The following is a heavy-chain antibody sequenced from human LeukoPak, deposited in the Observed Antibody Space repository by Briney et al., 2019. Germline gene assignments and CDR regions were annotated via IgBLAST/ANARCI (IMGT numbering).Heavy chain of an antibody. CDR3: ARDVEVAGTGAFDY. V-gene: IGHV1-69*13. J-gene: IGHJ4*02. CDR1: GGTFSSYA. Sequence: ASVKVSCKASGGTFSSYAISWVRQAPGQGLEWMGGIIPIFGTANYAQKFQGRVTITADESTSTAYMELSSLRSEDTAVYYCARDVEVAGTGAFDYWGQGTLVTVSS. CDR2: IIPIFGTA. D-gene: IGHD6-19*01.